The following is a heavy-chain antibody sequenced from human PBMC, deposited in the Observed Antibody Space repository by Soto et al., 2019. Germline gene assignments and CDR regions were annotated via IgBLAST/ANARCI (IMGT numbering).Heavy chain of an antibody. CDR1: GFTFSSYA. CDR3: AKPIWGYDAFDI. Sequence: EVPLLESGGGLVQPGGSLRLSCAASGFTFSSYAMNWVRQAPGKGLEWVSAISGSGGSTYYADSVKGRFTISRDNSKNTLYLQMNSLRAEETAVYYCAKPIWGYDAFDIWGQGTMVTVSS. D-gene: IGHD3-16*01. V-gene: IGHV3-23*01. CDR2: ISGSGGST. J-gene: IGHJ3*02.